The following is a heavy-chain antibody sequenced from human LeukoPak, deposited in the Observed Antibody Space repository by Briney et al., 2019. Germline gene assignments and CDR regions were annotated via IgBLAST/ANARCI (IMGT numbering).Heavy chain of an antibody. CDR2: IRSKAYGGTT. CDR3: TRAGLRGVITMNRQSFDY. V-gene: IGHV3-49*03. D-gene: IGHD3-22*01. J-gene: IGHJ4*02. Sequence: GGSLRLSCTASGFTFGDYAMSWFRQAPGKGLEWVGFIRSKAYGGTTEYAASVKGRFTISRDDSKSIAYLQMNSLKTEDTAVYYCTRAGLRGVITMNRQSFDYWGQGTLVTVSS. CDR1: GFTFGDYA.